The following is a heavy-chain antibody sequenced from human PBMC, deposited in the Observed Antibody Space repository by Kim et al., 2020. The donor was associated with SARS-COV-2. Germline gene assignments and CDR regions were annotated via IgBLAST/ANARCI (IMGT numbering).Heavy chain of an antibody. Sequence: ASVKVSCKASGYTFTSYAMHWVRQAPGQRLEWMGWINAGNGNTKYSQKFQGRVTITRDTSASTAYMELSSLRSEDTAVYYCARSRFDCSSTSCFSLFDYWGQGTLVTVSS. J-gene: IGHJ4*02. CDR3: ARSRFDCSSTSCFSLFDY. V-gene: IGHV1-3*01. CDR1: GYTFTSYA. D-gene: IGHD2-2*01. CDR2: INAGNGNT.